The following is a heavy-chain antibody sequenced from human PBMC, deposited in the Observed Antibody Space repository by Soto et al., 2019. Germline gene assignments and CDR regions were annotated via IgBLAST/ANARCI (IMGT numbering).Heavy chain of an antibody. CDR3: AKDRSVRGVNWFDP. J-gene: IGHJ5*02. D-gene: IGHD3-10*01. V-gene: IGHV1-3*01. CDR2: INAGNGNT. Sequence: GASVKVSCKASGYTFTSYAMHWVRQAPGQRLEWMGWINAGNGNTKYSQKFQGRVAITRDTSVSTAYMELSSLRSEDTAVYYCAKDRSVRGVNWFDPWGQGTLVTVSS. CDR1: GYTFTSYA.